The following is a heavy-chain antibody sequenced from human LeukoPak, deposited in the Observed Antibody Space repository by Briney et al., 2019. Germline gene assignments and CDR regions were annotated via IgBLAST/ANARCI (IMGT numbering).Heavy chain of an antibody. CDR3: AKEVGLRLGELSSTSYFDY. CDR1: GFTFSSYA. Sequence: GGSLRLSCAASGFTFSSYAMSWVRQAPGKGLEWVSAISGSGGSTYYADSVKGRFTISRDNSKNTLYLQMNSLRAEDTAVYYCAKEVGLRLGELSSTSYFDYWGQGTLVTVSS. J-gene: IGHJ4*02. V-gene: IGHV3-23*01. D-gene: IGHD3-16*02. CDR2: ISGSGGST.